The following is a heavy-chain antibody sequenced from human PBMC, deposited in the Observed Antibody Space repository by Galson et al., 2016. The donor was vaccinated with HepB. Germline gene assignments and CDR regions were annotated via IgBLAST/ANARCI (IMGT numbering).Heavy chain of an antibody. CDR2: VSFNGEVQ. CDR1: GFTFGDYG. D-gene: IGHD6-19*01. Sequence: RLSCAASGFTFGDYGMHWVRQAPGKGPEWVGVVSFNGEVQYYADSVKGRFTISRDNSKNTLYLQMDSLRVEDTALYYCAKEPQKYSSGWYYYNWGQGALVTVSS. V-gene: IGHV3-30*18. CDR3: AKEPQKYSSGWYYYN. J-gene: IGHJ4*02.